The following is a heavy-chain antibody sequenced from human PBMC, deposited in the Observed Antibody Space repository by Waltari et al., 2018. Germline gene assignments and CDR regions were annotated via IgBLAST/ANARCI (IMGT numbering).Heavy chain of an antibody. D-gene: IGHD1-26*01. Sequence: EVQLLESGGGLVQPGGYLRLPCAASGFTCSSYDICWVRQAPGKGLEWVSVIYSGGSSTYYADSVKGRFTISRDNSKNTLYLQMNSLRAEDTAVYYCAKEGADSYAFDIWGQGTMVTVSS. J-gene: IGHJ3*02. CDR3: AKEGADSYAFDI. CDR2: IYSGGSST. CDR1: GFTCSSYD. V-gene: IGHV3-23*03.